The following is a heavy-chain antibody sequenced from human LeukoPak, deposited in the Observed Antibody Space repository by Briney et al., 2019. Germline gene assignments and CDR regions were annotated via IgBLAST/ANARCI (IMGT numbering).Heavy chain of an antibody. CDR1: GFTFSSYS. Sequence: PGGSLRPSCAASGFTFSSYSMNWVRQAPGKGLEWVSSISSSSSYTYYADSVKGRFTISRDNAKNSLYLQMNSLRAEDTAVYYCARESIAAAGKFEYYYYMDVWGKGTTVTVSS. D-gene: IGHD6-13*01. V-gene: IGHV3-21*01. J-gene: IGHJ6*03. CDR2: ISSSSSYT. CDR3: ARESIAAAGKFEYYYYMDV.